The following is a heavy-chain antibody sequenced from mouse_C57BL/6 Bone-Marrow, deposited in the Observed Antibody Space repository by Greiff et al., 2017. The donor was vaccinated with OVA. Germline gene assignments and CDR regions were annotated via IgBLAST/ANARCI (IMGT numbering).Heavy chain of an antibody. V-gene: IGHV1-81*01. CDR2: IYPRSGNT. CDR3: ARRGRLSCAY. Sequence: QVQLQQSGAELARPGASVKLSCKASGYTFTSYGISWVKQRTGQGLEWIGEIYPRSGNTYYNEKFKGKATLTADKSSSTAYMELRSLTSEDSAVYFCARRGRLSCAYWGQGTLVTVSA. J-gene: IGHJ3*01. CDR1: GYTFTSYG.